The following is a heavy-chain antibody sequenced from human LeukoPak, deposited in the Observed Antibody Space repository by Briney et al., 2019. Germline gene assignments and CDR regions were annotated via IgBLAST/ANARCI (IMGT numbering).Heavy chain of an antibody. J-gene: IGHJ5*02. CDR1: GGSISSGGYY. CDR2: IYYSGST. Sequence: SETLSLTCTVSGGSISSGGYYWSWIRQHPGKGLEWIGYIYYSGSTNYNPSLKSRVTISVDTSRNQFSLKLSSVTAADTAVYYCARESMVRGYNWFDPWGQGTLVTVSS. CDR3: ARESMVRGYNWFDP. D-gene: IGHD3-10*01. V-gene: IGHV4-31*03.